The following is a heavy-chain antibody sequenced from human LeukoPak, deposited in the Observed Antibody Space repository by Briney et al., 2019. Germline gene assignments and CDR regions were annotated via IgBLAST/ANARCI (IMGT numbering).Heavy chain of an antibody. CDR1: GFTFSSSS. CDR2: ISPSSSYI. V-gene: IGHV3-21*06. CDR3: AREGGYCSGGSCRFFDY. D-gene: IGHD2-15*01. Sequence: GGSLRLSCAASGFTFSSSSMNWVRQAPGKGLEFVSSISPSSSYIYYADSVKGRFTISRDDAKNSLFLQMNSLRAEDTAVYYCAREGGYCSGGSCRFFDYWGQGTLVTVSS. J-gene: IGHJ4*02.